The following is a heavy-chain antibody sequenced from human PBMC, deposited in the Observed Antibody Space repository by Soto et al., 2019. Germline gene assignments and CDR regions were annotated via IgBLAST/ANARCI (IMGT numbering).Heavy chain of an antibody. CDR1: GGSITNYF. Sequence: QVQLQESGPGLVKPSETLSLTCTVSGGSITNYFWSWIRQPPGKGLEWIGYIYYTGSTNYNPSPKSRVTISVDTSKNQLSLKLSSVTAADTADYYCARHGGGGSGWYDYWGQGTPVAVSP. CDR2: IYYTGST. CDR3: ARHGGGGSGWYDY. J-gene: IGHJ4*02. V-gene: IGHV4-59*08. D-gene: IGHD6-19*01.